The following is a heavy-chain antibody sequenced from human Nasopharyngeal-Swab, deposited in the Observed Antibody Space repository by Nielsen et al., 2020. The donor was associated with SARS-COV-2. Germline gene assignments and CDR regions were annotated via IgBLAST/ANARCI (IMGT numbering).Heavy chain of an antibody. V-gene: IGHV4-34*01. J-gene: IGHJ6*03. Sequence: SRQGPEKGMGGVGEIHHSGSTNYNPSLKSRVTISVDTSKNQFSLKLSSVTAADTAVYYCARGGITMVRGVIARAQPHYYYYMDVWGKGTTVTVSS. CDR2: IHHSGST. D-gene: IGHD3-10*01. CDR3: ARGGITMVRGVIARAQPHYYYYMDV.